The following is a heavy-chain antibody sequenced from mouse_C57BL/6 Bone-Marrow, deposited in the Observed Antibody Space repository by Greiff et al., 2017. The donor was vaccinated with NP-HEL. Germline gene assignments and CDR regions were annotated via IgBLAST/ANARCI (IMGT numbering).Heavy chain of an antibody. CDR2: IYPGSGNT. CDR3: EDYDYDVGFAY. D-gene: IGHD2-4*01. Sequence: VQLQQSGAELVRPGASVKLSCKASGYTFTDYYINWVKQRPGQGLEWIARIYPGSGNTYYNEKFKGKATLTAEKSSSTAYMQLSSLTSEDSAVYFCEDYDYDVGFAYWGQGTLVTVSA. CDR1: GYTFTDYY. V-gene: IGHV1-76*01. J-gene: IGHJ3*01.